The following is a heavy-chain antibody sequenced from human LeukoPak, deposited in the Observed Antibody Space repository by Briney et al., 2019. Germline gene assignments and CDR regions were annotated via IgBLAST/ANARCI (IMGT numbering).Heavy chain of an antibody. Sequence: GASVKVSCKASGYTLNKFGMSWVRQAPGQGLEWLGWINTYNGNTKLGEKFQGRVTMTTDTSTSAVYMELTSLRTDDTAVYFCARDTPQHLKRFDSWDQGTLITVSS. CDR3: ARDTPQHLKRFDS. CDR2: INTYNGNT. CDR1: GYTLNKFG. J-gene: IGHJ4*02. D-gene: IGHD6-13*01. V-gene: IGHV1-18*01.